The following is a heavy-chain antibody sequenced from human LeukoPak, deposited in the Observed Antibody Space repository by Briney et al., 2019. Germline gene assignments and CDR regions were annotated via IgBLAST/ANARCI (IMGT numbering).Heavy chain of an antibody. Sequence: GGSLRLSCVASGFNFRHYGIHWVRQAPGKGPQWVAVISYDGNNTFHADSVKGRFTVFRDNSKNTVFLQMDNLRHEDTALYYCATRDFDFWGQGTLVTVSS. V-gene: IGHV3-30*03. CDR2: ISYDGNNT. CDR1: GFNFRHYG. CDR3: ATRDFDF. J-gene: IGHJ4*02.